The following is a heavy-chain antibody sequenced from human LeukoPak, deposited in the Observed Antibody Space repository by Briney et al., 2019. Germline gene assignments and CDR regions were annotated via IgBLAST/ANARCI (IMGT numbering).Heavy chain of an antibody. CDR1: GGSISSDC. V-gene: IGHV4-59*08. J-gene: IGHJ4*02. D-gene: IGHD5-18*01. CDR2: ICSNGNT. Sequence: SETLSLTCTVAGGSISSDCWSWIRQPPGKGLGYIGYICSNGNTNYNPSLKSRVTVSRDTSKNQFSLKLTSVTAADTAVYYCARLGKEVTYRAYYFDYWGQGTLVTVSS. CDR3: ARLGKEVTYRAYYFDY.